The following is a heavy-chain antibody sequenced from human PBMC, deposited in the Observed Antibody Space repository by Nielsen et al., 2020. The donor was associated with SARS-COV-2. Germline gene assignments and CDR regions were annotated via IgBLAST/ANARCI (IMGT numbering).Heavy chain of an antibody. CDR3: ARQADILTGRYYYYMDV. V-gene: IGHV1-18*01. J-gene: IGHJ6*03. Sequence: WVRQAPGQGLEWMGWISAYNGNTNYAQKLQGRVTMTTGTSTSTAYMELRSLRSDDTAVYYCARQADILTGRYYYYMDVWGKGTTVTVSS. CDR2: ISAYNGNT. D-gene: IGHD3-9*01.